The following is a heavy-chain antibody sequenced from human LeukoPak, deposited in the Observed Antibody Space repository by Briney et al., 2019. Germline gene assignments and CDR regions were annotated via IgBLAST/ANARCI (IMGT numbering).Heavy chain of an antibody. D-gene: IGHD5-18*01. CDR3: ARGWIQLWPYYFDY. V-gene: IGHV3-74*01. Sequence: GGSLRLSCAASGFTFSSYWMHWVRQAPGEGLVWVSHITSDGSSTSYADSVKGRFTISRDNAKNSLYLQMNSLRAEDTAVYYCARGWIQLWPYYFDYWGQGTLVTVSS. CDR2: ITSDGSST. J-gene: IGHJ4*02. CDR1: GFTFSSYW.